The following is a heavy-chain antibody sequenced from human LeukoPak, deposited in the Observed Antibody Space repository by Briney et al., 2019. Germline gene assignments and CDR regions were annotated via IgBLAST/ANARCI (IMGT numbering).Heavy chain of an antibody. CDR2: INPNSGGT. J-gene: IGHJ4*02. D-gene: IGHD1-1*01. Sequence: ASVKVSCKASGYTFTGYYMHWVRQAPGQGLEWMGWINPNSGGTNFAEKFRGRVTMTRDTSMRTVYLEVSRLRSDDTAVYFCARDRGNSDFDTWGQGTLVTVSS. V-gene: IGHV1-2*02. CDR3: ARDRGNSDFDT. CDR1: GYTFTGYY.